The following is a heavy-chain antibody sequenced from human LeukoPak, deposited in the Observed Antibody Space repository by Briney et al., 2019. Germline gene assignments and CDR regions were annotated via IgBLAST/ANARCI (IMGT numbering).Heavy chain of an antibody. V-gene: IGHV4-39*01. J-gene: IGHJ4*02. CDR1: GGSISGSRSY. D-gene: IGHD4-23*01. Sequence: SETLSLTCTVSGGSISGSRSYWGWIRRPPGKGLEWIGSVFHSGTTYYNPSLKSRLTISVDTSKNQFSLKVSSVTAADTAVYYCARRDYSGDNPVLDYWGQGTLVTVSS. CDR3: ARRDYSGDNPVLDY. CDR2: VFHSGTT.